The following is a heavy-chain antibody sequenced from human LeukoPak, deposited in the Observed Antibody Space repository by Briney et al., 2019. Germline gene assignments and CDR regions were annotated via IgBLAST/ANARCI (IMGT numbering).Heavy chain of an antibody. CDR2: INGVGGTT. CDR3: AKDREGLSSGYDLEYFDY. D-gene: IGHD5-12*01. CDR1: GFTFSSYA. V-gene: IGHV3-23*01. Sequence: GGSLRLSCAASGFTFSSYAMNWVRQAPGKGLEWVSAINGVGGTTYYADSVKGRFTISRDNSKNTLFLQMNSLRAEDTAVYYCAKDREGLSSGYDLEYFDYWGQGTLVTVSS. J-gene: IGHJ4*02.